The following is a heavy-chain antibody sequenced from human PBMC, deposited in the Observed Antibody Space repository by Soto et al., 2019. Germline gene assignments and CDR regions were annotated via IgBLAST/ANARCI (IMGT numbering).Heavy chain of an antibody. CDR1: GYTFTSYG. D-gene: IGHD3-22*01. V-gene: IGHV1-18*04. J-gene: IGHJ4*02. CDR3: ARYYYDSSGYYLGY. CDR2: ISAYNGNT. Sequence: APVKVSCKASGYTFTSYGISWVRQAPGQGHEWMGWISAYNGNTNYAQKLQGRVTMTTDTSTSTAYMELRSLRSDDTAVYYCARYYYDSSGYYLGYWGQGTLVTVSS.